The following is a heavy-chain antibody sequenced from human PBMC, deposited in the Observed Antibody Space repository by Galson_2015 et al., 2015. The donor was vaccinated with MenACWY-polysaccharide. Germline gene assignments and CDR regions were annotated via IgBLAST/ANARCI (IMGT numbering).Heavy chain of an antibody. Sequence: LRLSCAASGFVFSSCGMQWVHQAPGKGLEWVAVVSSDGGTQFYADSVKGRFTISRDNSKNTLYLQINSLRAEDTAVYYCVKESGIPQYGAYFDYWGQGTLVTVSS. CDR3: VKESGIPQYGAYFDY. D-gene: IGHD4/OR15-4a*01. CDR1: GFVFSSCG. CDR2: VSSDGGTQ. J-gene: IGHJ4*02. V-gene: IGHV3-30*18.